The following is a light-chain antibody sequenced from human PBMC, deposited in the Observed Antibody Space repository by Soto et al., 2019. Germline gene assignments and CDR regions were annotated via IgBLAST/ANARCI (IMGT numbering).Light chain of an antibody. CDR1: QSVSSSY. CDR2: GAS. V-gene: IGKV3-20*01. Sequence: EIVLTQSPGTLSLSPGERATLSCRASQSVSSSYLAWYQQKPGQAPRLLIYGASSRATGIPDRFSGSGPGTDFTLTISRLEPEDFAVYYCQQYGSSLWKFGQGTKVDIK. CDR3: QQYGSSLWK. J-gene: IGKJ1*01.